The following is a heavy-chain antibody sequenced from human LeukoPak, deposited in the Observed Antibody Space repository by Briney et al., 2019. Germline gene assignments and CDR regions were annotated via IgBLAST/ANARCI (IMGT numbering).Heavy chain of an antibody. Sequence: SETLSLTCAVYGGSFSGYYWSWIRQPPGKGLEWIGEINHSGSTNYNPSLKSRVTISVDTSKNQFSLKLSSVAAADTAVYYCAARRYYMDVWGKGTTVTVSS. CDR3: AARRYYMDV. V-gene: IGHV4-34*01. CDR1: GGSFSGYY. CDR2: INHSGST. J-gene: IGHJ6*03.